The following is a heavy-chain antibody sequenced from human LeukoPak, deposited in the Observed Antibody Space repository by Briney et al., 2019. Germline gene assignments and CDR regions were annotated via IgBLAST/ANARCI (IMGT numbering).Heavy chain of an antibody. J-gene: IGHJ4*02. V-gene: IGHV3-20*04. CDR2: INWNGGRT. D-gene: IGHD4-17*01. Sequence: GGSLRLSCAASGFMFYDYGMSWVRQAPGMGLEWVSGINWNGGRTGYADSVKGRFTISRDNAKNSLYLQMNSLRAEDTALYYCARDYDYGDYPGYWGQGTLVTVSS. CDR3: ARDYDYGDYPGY. CDR1: GFMFYDYG.